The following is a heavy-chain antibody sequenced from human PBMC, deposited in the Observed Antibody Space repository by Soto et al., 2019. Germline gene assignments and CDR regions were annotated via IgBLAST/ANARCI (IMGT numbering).Heavy chain of an antibody. CDR3: AKGREIVVIVAPLHF. V-gene: IGHV3-30*18. CDR2: ISYDGSSK. CDR1: GFTFSSYG. Sequence: QVQLVESGGGLVQPGRSLRLSCAASGFTFSSYGMHCVRQAPGTALEWVAVISYDGSSKYYADSVKGRFTISRDNSMNTLYLQINLLRAEDTDLYYCAKGREIVVIVAPLHFLGQVTLGTVS. J-gene: IGHJ4*02. D-gene: IGHD2-15*01.